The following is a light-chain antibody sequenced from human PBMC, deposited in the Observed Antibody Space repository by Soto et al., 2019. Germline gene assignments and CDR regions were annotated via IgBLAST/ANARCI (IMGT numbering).Light chain of an antibody. J-gene: IGKJ4*02. CDR3: QQYSTALT. CDR2: GAS. CDR1: QSVGST. V-gene: IGKV3-15*01. Sequence: ELFMTQSPATLSVSPGERVILSCRASQSVGSTLAWYQRKPGQAPRLLTRGASTRATGVPARFSGSGSGTEFTLPISSLQSEDFAVYYCQQYSTALTFGGGTTLEIK.